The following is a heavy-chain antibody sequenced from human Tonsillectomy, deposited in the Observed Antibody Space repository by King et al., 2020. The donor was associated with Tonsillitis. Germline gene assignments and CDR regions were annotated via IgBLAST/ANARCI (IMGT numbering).Heavy chain of an antibody. CDR2: IHSDGSA. CDR1: GFTVSSTY. CDR3: ARKVSPYYFDSSGYYLDY. J-gene: IGHJ4*02. V-gene: IGHV3-53*01. D-gene: IGHD3-22*01. Sequence: VQLVESGGGLIQPGGSLRLACAASGFTVSSTYRNWVRQAPGKGLEGGSGIHSDGSAYYADFVKGRFTNSIVNSKNTGYLQMNSLRVEDTAVYYCARKVSPYYFDSSGYYLDYWGLGTLVTVSS.